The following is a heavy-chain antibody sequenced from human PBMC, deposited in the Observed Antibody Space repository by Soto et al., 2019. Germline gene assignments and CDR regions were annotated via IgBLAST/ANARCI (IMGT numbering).Heavy chain of an antibody. J-gene: IGHJ4*02. V-gene: IGHV3-30*03. Sequence: QVQLVESGGGVVQPGRSLRLSCAASGFTFGNFGIHWVRQAPGKGLEWVADISNDGSRKYYAGSVQGRFTISRDNSRNTVYLQMDSLRAEDMAVYFCARGCSGGTNCFYFDFWGQGILVTVSS. CDR2: ISNDGSRK. D-gene: IGHD6-13*01. CDR3: ARGCSGGTNCFYFDF. CDR1: GFTFGNFG.